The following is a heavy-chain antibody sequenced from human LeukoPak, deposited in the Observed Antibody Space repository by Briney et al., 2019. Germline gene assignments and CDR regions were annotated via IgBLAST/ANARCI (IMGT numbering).Heavy chain of an antibody. D-gene: IGHD2-2*01. CDR2: IWNDGSNK. V-gene: IGHV3-33*01. CDR1: GFTFSSYG. Sequence: GRSLRLSCAAAGFTFSSYGMHCVRQAPSKGLEWVAAIWNDGSNKYCADSGKGRFTISRDNSKNTPYLQMNSLRAEDTAVHYCAREFFTDIVVVPAANHGGVDYYYYGMDVWGQGTTVTVSS. J-gene: IGHJ6*02. CDR3: AREFFTDIVVVPAANHGGVDYYYYGMDV.